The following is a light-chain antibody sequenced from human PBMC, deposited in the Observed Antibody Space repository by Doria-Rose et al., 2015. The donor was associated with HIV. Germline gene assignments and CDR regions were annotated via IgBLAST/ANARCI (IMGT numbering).Light chain of an antibody. CDR2: DAS. CDR3: QQYGTSRGT. J-gene: IGKJ5*01. CDR1: QRAKSSY. Sequence: EIVLTQSPGTLSLSPGERATLSCRASQRAKSSYLAWYQQKPGQAPRLLIYDASTRATGIPDRFSGSGSGTDSTLTISRLEPEDVAVYYCQQYGTSRGTFGQGTRLEIK. V-gene: IGKV3-20*01.